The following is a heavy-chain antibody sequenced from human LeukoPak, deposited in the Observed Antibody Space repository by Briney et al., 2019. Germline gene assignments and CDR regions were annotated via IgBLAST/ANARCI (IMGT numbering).Heavy chain of an antibody. V-gene: IGHV4-30-4*08. J-gene: IGHJ4*02. CDR3: AVEIVVPAAKSSNYYFDY. CDR2: IYYSGNT. CDR1: GGSISSGDYY. D-gene: IGHD2-2*01. Sequence: SQTLSLXCTVSGGSISSGDYYWSWTRQPPGKGLEWIGYIYYSGNTYYNPSLKSRVTISIDTSKNQFSLKLSSMTAADTAVYYCAVEIVVPAAKSSNYYFDYWGQGTLVTVSS.